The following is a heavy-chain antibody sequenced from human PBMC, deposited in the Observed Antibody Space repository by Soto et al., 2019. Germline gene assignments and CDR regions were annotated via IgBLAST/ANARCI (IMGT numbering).Heavy chain of an antibody. CDR1: GFTFDDYT. CDR3: AKAGAYNYGSYFDY. D-gene: IGHD5-18*01. Sequence: WGSLRLSCAASGFTFDDYTMQWVRQAPGKGLEWVSLISWDGGITYYADSVKGRFTISRDNSKNSLYLQMNSLTTEDTALYYCAKAGAYNYGSYFDYWGQGPLVTVSS. CDR2: ISWDGGIT. V-gene: IGHV3-43*01. J-gene: IGHJ4*02.